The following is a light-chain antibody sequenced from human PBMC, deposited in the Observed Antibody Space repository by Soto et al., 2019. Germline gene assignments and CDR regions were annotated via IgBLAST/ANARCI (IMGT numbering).Light chain of an antibody. V-gene: IGKV1-27*01. CDR2: AAS. CDR1: LPIIND. CDR3: QKYNSAPLT. Sequence: DIEKTQSPSSLSSSVGDIFTITVRASLPIINDLAWYQQKPGKIPNLLIYAASTLQAGVPSRFSGSGPGTDFTLTISSLQPEDVAAYYCQKYNSAPLTFGGGTKVDI. J-gene: IGKJ4*01.